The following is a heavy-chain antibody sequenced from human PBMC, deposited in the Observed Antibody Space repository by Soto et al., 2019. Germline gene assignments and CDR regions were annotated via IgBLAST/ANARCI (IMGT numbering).Heavy chain of an antibody. V-gene: IGHV3-30*18. D-gene: IGHD6-6*01. CDR3: AKDHPLDQFEYSSSLIRY. Sequence: GGSLRLSCAASGFTFSSYGMHWVRQAPGKGLEWVAVISYDGSNKYYADSVKGRFTISRDNSKNTLYLQMNSLRAEDTAVYYCAKDHPLDQFEYSSSLIRYWGQGTLVTVSS. CDR1: GFTFSSYG. CDR2: ISYDGSNK. J-gene: IGHJ4*02.